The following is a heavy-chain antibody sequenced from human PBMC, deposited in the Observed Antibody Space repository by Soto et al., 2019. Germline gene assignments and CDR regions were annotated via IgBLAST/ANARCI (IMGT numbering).Heavy chain of an antibody. CDR3: ARGFYEPGSYRSQYFDY. Sequence: QVQLVQSGAELKKPGASVKVSCKASGYIFTSYRIIWVRQAPGQGPEWMGWIDPYNGSTNYERKFQDRVTMTTDTSTTSAYLDLGTLRSDDTAVFYCARGFYEPGSYRSQYFDYWGQGTLVTVSS. CDR2: IDPYNGST. D-gene: IGHD3-10*01. V-gene: IGHV1-18*04. CDR1: GYIFTSYR. J-gene: IGHJ4*02.